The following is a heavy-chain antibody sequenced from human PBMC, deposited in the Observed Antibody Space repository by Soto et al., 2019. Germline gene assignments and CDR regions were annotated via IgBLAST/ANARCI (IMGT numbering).Heavy chain of an antibody. V-gene: IGHV3-30-3*01. CDR1: GVTFSSYA. Sequence: GGSLRLSCAASGVTFSSYAMSWVRQAPGKGLEWVAVISYDGSNKYYADSVKGRFTISRDNSKNTLYLQMNSLRAEDTAVYYCARDGDILTGYRYGMDVWGQGTTVTVSS. D-gene: IGHD3-9*01. CDR2: ISYDGSNK. J-gene: IGHJ6*02. CDR3: ARDGDILTGYRYGMDV.